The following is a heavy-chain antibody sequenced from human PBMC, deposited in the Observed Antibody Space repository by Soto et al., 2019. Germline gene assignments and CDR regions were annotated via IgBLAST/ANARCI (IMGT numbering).Heavy chain of an antibody. V-gene: IGHV1-3*04. CDR2: ISTGNGNT. CDR3: AKGSQMWTPDY. CDR1: GYTFTDYA. Sequence: QVQLVQSGAEVKKPGASVKVSCKASGYTFTDYAMHWVRQAPGQRLEWMGWISTGNGNTKYSQKFKGRVTITRDTSAITAYMELSSLRSEDTAVYYCAKGSQMWTPDYWGQGTLVTVSS. D-gene: IGHD2-21*01. J-gene: IGHJ4*02.